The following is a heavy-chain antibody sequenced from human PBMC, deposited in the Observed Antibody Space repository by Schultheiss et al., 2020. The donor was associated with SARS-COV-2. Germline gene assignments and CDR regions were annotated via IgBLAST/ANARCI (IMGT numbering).Heavy chain of an antibody. CDR2: ILYDGSNK. CDR3: ARNAARLITRAQFDY. CDR1: GFTFSQSR. J-gene: IGHJ4*02. V-gene: IGHV3-30*04. D-gene: IGHD6-6*01. Sequence: GGSLRLSCVTSGFTFSQSRMHWVRQAPGKGLEWVAVILYDGSNKYYADSVKGRFTISRDNAKNSLYLQMNSLRAEDTAVYYCARNAARLITRAQFDYWGQGTLVTVSS.